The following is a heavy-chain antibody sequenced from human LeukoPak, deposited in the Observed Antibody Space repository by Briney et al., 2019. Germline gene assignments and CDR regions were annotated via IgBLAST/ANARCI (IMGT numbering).Heavy chain of an antibody. CDR3: AKGGTYCGSDCYGTNY. V-gene: IGHV3-21*01. CDR2: ISSSSSHI. Sequence: GGSLRLSCAASGFTFSSYGMHWVRQAPGKGLEWVSAISSSSSHIYYADSVKGRFTMSRDNAKNSLYLQMNGLRVEDTAVYYCAKGGTYCGSDCYGTNYWGQGTLVTVSS. D-gene: IGHD2-21*02. CDR1: GFTFSSYG. J-gene: IGHJ4*02.